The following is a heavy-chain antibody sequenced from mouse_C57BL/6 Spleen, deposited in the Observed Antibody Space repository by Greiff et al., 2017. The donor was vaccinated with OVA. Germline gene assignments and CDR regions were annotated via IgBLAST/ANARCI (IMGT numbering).Heavy chain of an antibody. J-gene: IGHJ4*01. CDR1: GYTFPSYW. CDR3: ARDYYGSSPYAMDY. CDR2: IYPGRGST. D-gene: IGHD1-1*01. Sequence: QVQLQQPGAELVKPGASVKMSCKASGYTFPSYWITWVKQRPGQGLEWIGDIYPGRGSTNYNEKFKSKATLTVDTSSSTAYMQLSSLTSEDSAVYYCARDYYGSSPYAMDYWGQGTSVTVSS. V-gene: IGHV1-55*01.